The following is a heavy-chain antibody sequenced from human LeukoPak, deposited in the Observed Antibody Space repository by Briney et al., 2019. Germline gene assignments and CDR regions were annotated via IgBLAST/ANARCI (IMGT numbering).Heavy chain of an antibody. CDR1: GFTFSSYW. J-gene: IGHJ4*02. Sequence: GGSLRLSCAASGFTFSSYWMSWVRQAPGKGLEWVANIKQDGSEKYYVDSVKGRFTISRDNAKNSLYLQMNSLRAEDTAVYYCARDRGFGELFFDYWGQGTLVTVSS. V-gene: IGHV3-7*01. CDR3: ARDRGFGELFFDY. CDR2: IKQDGSEK. D-gene: IGHD3-10*01.